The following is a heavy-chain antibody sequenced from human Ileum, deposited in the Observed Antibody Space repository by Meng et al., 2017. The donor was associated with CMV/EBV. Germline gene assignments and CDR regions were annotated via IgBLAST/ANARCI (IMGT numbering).Heavy chain of an antibody. V-gene: IGHV1-69*02. CDR2: ITPILAIA. J-gene: IGHJ6*02. CDR3: ARAVSGSYYFDGMDV. Sequence: SVKVSCKASGGTFSSYTVNWVRQAPGQGLEWMGRITPILAIANYAQKFQGRVTITADKSTSTAYVELSSLRSEDTAVYYCARAVSGSYYFDGMDVWGQGTTVTVSS. CDR1: GGTFSSYT. D-gene: IGHD6-25*01.